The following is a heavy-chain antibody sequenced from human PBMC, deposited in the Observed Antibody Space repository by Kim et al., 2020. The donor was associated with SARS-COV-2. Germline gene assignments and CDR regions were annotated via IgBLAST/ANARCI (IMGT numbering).Heavy chain of an antibody. Sequence: NKYYEDSVKGRFTNSRDNSKSTLYLQMNSLRAEDTAVYYCAKVDGYFDYWGQGTLVTVSS. CDR3: AKVDGYFDY. CDR2: NK. V-gene: IGHV3-30*02. J-gene: IGHJ4*02.